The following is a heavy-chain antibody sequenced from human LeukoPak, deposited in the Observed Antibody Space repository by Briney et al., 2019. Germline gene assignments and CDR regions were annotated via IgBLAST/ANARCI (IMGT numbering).Heavy chain of an antibody. J-gene: IGHJ1*01. Sequence: GSSVKVSCKASGYTFTSYDINWVRQATGQGLEWMGWMNPNSGNTGYAQKFQGRVTITRNTSISTAYMELSSLRSEDTAVYYCARGSMDGGSYREWDFQHWGQGTLVTVSS. CDR3: ARGSMDGGSYREWDFQH. CDR2: MNPNSGNT. D-gene: IGHD3-16*02. V-gene: IGHV1-8*03. CDR1: GYTFTSYD.